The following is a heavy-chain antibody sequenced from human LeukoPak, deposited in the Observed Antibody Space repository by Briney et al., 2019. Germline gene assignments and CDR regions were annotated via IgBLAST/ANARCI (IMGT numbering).Heavy chain of an antibody. CDR1: GGSISNSY. D-gene: IGHD3-16*02. CDR3: ARLNKYYDYLWGSYRPNWFDP. V-gene: IGHV4-59*08. Sequence: KPSETLSLTCTVSGGSISNSYWSWIRQPPGKGLEWIGYIFYSGSTNYNPSLKSRVTISVDTSKNQFSLRLSSVTAADTAVYYCARLNKYYDYLWGSYRPNWFDPWGQGTLVTVSS. CDR2: IFYSGST. J-gene: IGHJ5*02.